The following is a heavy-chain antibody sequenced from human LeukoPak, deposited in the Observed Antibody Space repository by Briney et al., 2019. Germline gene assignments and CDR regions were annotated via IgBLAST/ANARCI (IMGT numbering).Heavy chain of an antibody. CDR3: ARHNYGDYFPALSLDY. Sequence: SETLSLTCTVSGGSISDYYWSWIRQPPGKGLEWIGYIYYSGSTNYNPSLKSRVTISVDTSKNQFSLKLRSVTAADTAVYYCARHNYGDYFPALSLDYWGQGTLVTVSS. CDR1: GGSISDYY. J-gene: IGHJ4*02. CDR2: IYYSGST. D-gene: IGHD4-17*01. V-gene: IGHV4-59*08.